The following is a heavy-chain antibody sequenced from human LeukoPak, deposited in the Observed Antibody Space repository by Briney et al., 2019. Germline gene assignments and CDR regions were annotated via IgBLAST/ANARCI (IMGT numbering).Heavy chain of an antibody. J-gene: IGHJ5*02. D-gene: IGHD6-19*01. CDR2: ISNSGGST. CDR3: AKELSGIALAGTVDP. V-gene: IGHV3-23*01. Sequence: GGSLRLSCAASGFTVSSNYMSWVRQAPGKGLEWVSAISNSGGSTYYADSVKGRFTISRDNSNNTLYLQMKSLRAEDTAVYYCAKELSGIALAGTVDPWGQGTLVTVYS. CDR1: GFTVSSNY.